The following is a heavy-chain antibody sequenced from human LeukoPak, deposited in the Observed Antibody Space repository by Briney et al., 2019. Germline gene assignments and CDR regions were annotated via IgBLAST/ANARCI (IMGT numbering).Heavy chain of an antibody. D-gene: IGHD6-19*01. CDR2: IWYDGSKK. Sequence: GGSLRLSCAASGFTFSSYGMHWVRQAPGKGLEWVAVIWYDGSKKYYADSVKGRFSISRDDSKNTLRLQMNSLRAEDTAVYYCVRDGGAGIDYWGQGTLVTVSS. J-gene: IGHJ4*02. V-gene: IGHV3-33*01. CDR3: VRDGGAGIDY. CDR1: GFTFSSYG.